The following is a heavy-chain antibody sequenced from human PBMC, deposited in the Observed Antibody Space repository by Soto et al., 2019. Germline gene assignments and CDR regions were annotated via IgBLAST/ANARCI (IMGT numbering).Heavy chain of an antibody. V-gene: IGHV1-8*01. CDR2: MNPNSGNT. CDR3: ARVGYCSSTSCYVSWFDP. CDR1: GYNFPSFY. D-gene: IGHD2-2*01. J-gene: IGHJ5*02. Sequence: GASVKIYGQGFGYNFPSFYNKWVGQATGQGPEWMGWMNPNSGNTGYAQKFQGRVTMTRNTSISTAYMELSSLRSEDTAVYYCARVGYCSSTSCYVSWFDPWGQGTLVTVSS.